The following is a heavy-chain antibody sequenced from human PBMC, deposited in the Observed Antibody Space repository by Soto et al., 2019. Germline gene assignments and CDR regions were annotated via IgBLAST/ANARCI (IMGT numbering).Heavy chain of an antibody. J-gene: IGHJ4*02. CDR2: ISHSGST. CDR1: GGSFSGYL. CDR3: GRLGATETTWGTDS. D-gene: IGHD1-26*01. V-gene: IGHV4-34*01. Sequence: PWETLSLTCAVYGGSFSGYLWSWIRQTPGKGLEWIGEISHSGSTDYNPSLKSRVTISEDTSKNQVSLKVSSVTAADTAVYYCGRLGATETTWGTDSWGQGSLVTVSS.